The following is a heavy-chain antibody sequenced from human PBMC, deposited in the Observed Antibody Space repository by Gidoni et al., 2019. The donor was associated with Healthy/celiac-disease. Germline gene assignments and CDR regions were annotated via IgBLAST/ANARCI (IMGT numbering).Heavy chain of an antibody. Sequence: EVQLLASGGGLVQPGGSLRLSCAASGFTFSSSAMSWVRQAPGKGLEWVSAISGSGGSTYYADSVKGRFTISRDNSKNTLYLQMNSLRAEDTAVYYCAKGPEYCSSTSCYLPHYWGQGTLVTVSS. CDR3: AKGPEYCSSTSCYLPHY. J-gene: IGHJ4*02. D-gene: IGHD2-2*01. CDR2: ISGSGGST. V-gene: IGHV3-23*01. CDR1: GFTFSSSA.